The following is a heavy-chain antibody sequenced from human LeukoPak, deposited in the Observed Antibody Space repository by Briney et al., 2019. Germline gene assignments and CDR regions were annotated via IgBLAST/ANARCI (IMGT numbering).Heavy chain of an antibody. Sequence: SETLSLTCAVSGGSFSGYYWTWIRQPPGKGLEWIGEINHSGSANYSPSLSSRVTISLDMSENQFSLKLSSVTAADTAVYYCARGPTIDYWGQGTLVTVSS. V-gene: IGHV4-34*01. CDR2: INHSGSA. J-gene: IGHJ4*02. CDR3: ARGPTIDY. CDR1: GGSFSGYY.